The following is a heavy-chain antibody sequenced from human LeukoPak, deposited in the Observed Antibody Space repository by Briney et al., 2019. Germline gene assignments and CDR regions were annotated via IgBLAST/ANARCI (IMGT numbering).Heavy chain of an antibody. CDR2: IWYDGSNK. CDR3: ARGQTGSEAFDI. CDR1: GFTFSSYG. J-gene: IGHJ3*02. V-gene: IGHV3-33*01. D-gene: IGHD3-9*01. Sequence: AGGSLRLSCAASGFTFSSYGMHWVRQAPGKGLEWVAVIWYDGSNKYYADSVKGRFTISRDNSKNTLYLQMNRLRAEDTAVYYCARGQTGSEAFDIWGQGTMVTVSS.